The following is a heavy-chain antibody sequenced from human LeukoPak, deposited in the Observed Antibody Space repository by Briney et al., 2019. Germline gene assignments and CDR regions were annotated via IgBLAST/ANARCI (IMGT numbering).Heavy chain of an antibody. D-gene: IGHD3-10*01. CDR2: IYYSGST. CDR1: GGSISSYY. V-gene: IGHV4-59*01. J-gene: IGHJ6*03. CDR3: ARGRVTLVRGVVSNYNYMDV. Sequence: SETLSLTCTVSGGSISSYYWSWIRQPPGKGLEWIGYIYYSGSTNYNPSLKSRVTISVDTSKNQFSLKLSSVTAADTAVYYCARGRVTLVRGVVSNYNYMDVWGKGTTVTVSS.